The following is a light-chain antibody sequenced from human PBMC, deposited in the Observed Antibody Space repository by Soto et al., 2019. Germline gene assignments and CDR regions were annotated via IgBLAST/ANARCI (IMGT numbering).Light chain of an antibody. CDR1: QSISIW. V-gene: IGKV1-5*03. CDR2: AAS. J-gene: IGKJ1*01. CDR3: QQYNSWT. Sequence: DIQMTQSPSTLSASVGDRVTIICRASQSISIWLAWYQQKPGKAPKLLIYAASSLESGVPSRFSGSGSGTEFTLTISSLQPDDFATYYCQQYNSWTFGQGTKVDI.